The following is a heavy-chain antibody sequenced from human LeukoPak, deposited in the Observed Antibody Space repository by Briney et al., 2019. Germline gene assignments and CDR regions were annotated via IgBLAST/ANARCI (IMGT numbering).Heavy chain of an antibody. J-gene: IGHJ3*02. D-gene: IGHD3-16*01. V-gene: IGHV1-46*01. CDR1: GYTFTSYY. CDR2: INPSGGST. CDR3: ARDWGSGAFDI. Sequence: RASVKVSCKASGYTFTSYYMHLVRQAPGQGLEWMGIINPSGGSTSYAQKFQGRVTMTRDTSTSTVYMELSSLRSEDTAVYCCARDWGSGAFDIWGQGTMVTVSS.